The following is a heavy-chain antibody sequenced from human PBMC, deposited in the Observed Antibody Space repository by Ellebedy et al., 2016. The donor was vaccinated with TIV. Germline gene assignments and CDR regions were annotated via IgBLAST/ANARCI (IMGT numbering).Heavy chain of an antibody. Sequence: SETLSLTCAVSGGSISSSNWWSWVRQPPGKGLEWIGEIYHSGSTNYNPSLKSRVTISVDTSKKQFSLKLSSVTAADTAVYYCARTRGYGPPYYFDYWGQGTLVTVSS. CDR2: IYHSGST. V-gene: IGHV4-4*02. D-gene: IGHD5-12*01. J-gene: IGHJ4*02. CDR3: ARTRGYGPPYYFDY. CDR1: GGSISSSNW.